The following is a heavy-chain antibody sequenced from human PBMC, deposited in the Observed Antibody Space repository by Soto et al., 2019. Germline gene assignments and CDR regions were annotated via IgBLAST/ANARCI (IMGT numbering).Heavy chain of an antibody. Sequence: GESLKISCAASGFTFSSYWMHWVRQAPGKGLVWVSRINSDGSSTSYADSVKGRFTISRDNAKNTLYLQMNSLRAEDTAVYYCARGGSSPYGGDYYYYYYMDVWGKGTTVTVSS. D-gene: IGHD6-13*01. J-gene: IGHJ6*03. CDR1: GFTFSSYW. CDR3: ARGGSSPYGGDYYYYYYMDV. CDR2: INSDGSST. V-gene: IGHV3-74*01.